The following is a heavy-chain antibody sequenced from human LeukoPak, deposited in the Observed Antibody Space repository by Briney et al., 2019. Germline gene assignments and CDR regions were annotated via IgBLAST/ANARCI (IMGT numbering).Heavy chain of an antibody. V-gene: IGHV1-69*04. J-gene: IGHJ5*02. CDR1: VGTFSIYA. D-gene: IGHD6-13*01. CDR2: IIPILGIA. CDR3: ARDVGSSSWYGGWFDP. Sequence: GASVKVSCKASVGTFSIYAISWVRQAPGQGLEWMGRIIPILGIANYAQKFQGRVTITADKSTSTAYMELSSLRSEDTAVYYCARDVGSSSWYGGWFDPWGQGTLVTVSS.